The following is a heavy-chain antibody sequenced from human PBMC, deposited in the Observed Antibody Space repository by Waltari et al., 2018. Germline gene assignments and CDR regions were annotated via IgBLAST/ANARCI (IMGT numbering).Heavy chain of an antibody. CDR2: SRRTGGAR. D-gene: IGHD1-26*01. V-gene: IGHV3-23*01. J-gene: IGHJ4*02. CDR1: GVTFSGYA. CDR3: TKKGSQSSGRPQYYYFDS. Sequence: EVQLLESGGGLVQPGGSLRLSCAASGVTFSGYAMGWVRQAPGKGLRWVAVSRRTGGARFYADYVTGRFSISRDNSMNTLYLQMNSLGVEDTAGYFCTKKGSQSSGRPQYYYFDSWGLGTLVTVST.